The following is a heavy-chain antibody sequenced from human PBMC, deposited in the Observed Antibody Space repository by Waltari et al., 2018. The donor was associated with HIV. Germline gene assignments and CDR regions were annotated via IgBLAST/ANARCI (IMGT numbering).Heavy chain of an antibody. Sequence: QVQLVQSGAEVKKPGASVKGSCKASGYTFTSYNLYWVRKAPGQGLEWMGWMNPNTGDTAYAQKFQGRVTMTRNTSMSTAYMELSSLRSEDTAVYYCARVRRPSGSYYLSYWGQGTLVTVSS. D-gene: IGHD1-26*01. CDR1: GYTFTSYN. V-gene: IGHV1-8*01. CDR3: ARVRRPSGSYYLSY. J-gene: IGHJ4*02. CDR2: MNPNTGDT.